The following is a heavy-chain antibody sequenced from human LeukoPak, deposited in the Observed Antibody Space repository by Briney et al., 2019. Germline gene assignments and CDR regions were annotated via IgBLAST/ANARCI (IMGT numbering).Heavy chain of an antibody. CDR2: ISYDGSNK. CDR3: ARTGYGSGSYYFDY. Sequence: GGSLRLSCAASGFTFSSYAMPWVRQAPGKGLEWVAVISYDGSNKYYADSVKGRFTISRDNSKNTLCLQMNSLRAEDTAVCYCARTGYGSGSYYFDYWGQGTLVTVSS. CDR1: GFTFSSYA. J-gene: IGHJ4*02. V-gene: IGHV3-30-3*01. D-gene: IGHD3-10*01.